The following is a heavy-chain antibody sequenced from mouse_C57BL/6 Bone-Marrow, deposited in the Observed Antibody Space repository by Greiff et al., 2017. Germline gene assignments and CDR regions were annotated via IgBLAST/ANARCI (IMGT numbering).Heavy chain of an antibody. J-gene: IGHJ2*01. V-gene: IGHV1-74*01. D-gene: IGHD1-1*01. CDR1: GYTFTSYW. Sequence: QVQLQQPGAELVKPGASVKVSCKASGYTFTSYWMHWVKQRPGQGLEWIGRIHPSDSDTNYNQKFKGKATLTVDKSSSTSYMQLSSLTSEDSAVYDCAIITTVVEYYFDYWGQGTTLTVSS. CDR2: IHPSDSDT. CDR3: AIITTVVEYYFDY.